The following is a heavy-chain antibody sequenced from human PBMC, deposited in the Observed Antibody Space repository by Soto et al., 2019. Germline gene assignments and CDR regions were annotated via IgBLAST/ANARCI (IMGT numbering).Heavy chain of an antibody. CDR2: MNPNSGNT. J-gene: IGHJ5*02. D-gene: IGHD3-10*01. CDR1: GYTFTSYD. V-gene: IGHV1-8*01. Sequence: ASVKVSCKASGYTFTSYDINWVRQATGQGLEWMGWMNPNSGNTGYAQKFQGRVTMTTDTSTSTAYMGLRSLRSDDTAVYYCARGVGSGSYYNQYNWFDPWGQGTLVTVSS. CDR3: ARGVGSGSYYNQYNWFDP.